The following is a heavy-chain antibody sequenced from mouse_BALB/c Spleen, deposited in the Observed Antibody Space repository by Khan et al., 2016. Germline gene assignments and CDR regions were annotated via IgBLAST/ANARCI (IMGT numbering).Heavy chain of an antibody. J-gene: IGHJ3*01. Sequence: QIQLVQSGPELKKPGETVKISCKASGYTFTDYSMHWVKQAPGKGLKWMGWINTETGEPTYADDFKGRFAFSLETSASTAYLQINNLKNEDTATXFFASQVRLAWFAYWGQGTLVTVSA. D-gene: IGHD2-14*01. CDR2: INTETGEP. CDR1: GYTFTDYS. CDR3: ASQVRLAWFAY. V-gene: IGHV9-2-1*01.